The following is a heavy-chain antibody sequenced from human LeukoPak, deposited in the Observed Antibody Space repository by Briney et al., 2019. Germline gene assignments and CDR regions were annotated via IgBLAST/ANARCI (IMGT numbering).Heavy chain of an antibody. CDR3: ARNLGDRAGATGGY. V-gene: IGHV3-64*01. D-gene: IGHD1-26*01. CDR1: GFTFSSYA. J-gene: IGHJ4*02. CDR2: ISFNGGST. Sequence: GGSLRLSCAASGFTFSSYAMHWVRRAPGKGLEYVSGISFNGGSTYHANSVKGRFTISRDNSKNTLYLQMGSLRAEDMAVYYCARNLGDRAGATGGYWGQGTLVTVSS.